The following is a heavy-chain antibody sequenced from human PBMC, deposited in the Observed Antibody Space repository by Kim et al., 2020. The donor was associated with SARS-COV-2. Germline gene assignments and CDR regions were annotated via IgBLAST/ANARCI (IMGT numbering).Heavy chain of an antibody. CDR2: ISGSGGST. D-gene: IGHD3-22*01. J-gene: IGHJ4*02. CDR1: GFTFSSYA. Sequence: GGSLRLSCAASGFTFSSYAMSWVRQAPGKGLEWVSAISGSGGSTYYADSVKGRFTISRDNSKNTLYLQMNSLRAEDTAVYYCAKDHRYYYDSSGYYEDSYYFDYWGQGTLVTVSS. CDR3: AKDHRYYYDSSGYYEDSYYFDY. V-gene: IGHV3-23*01.